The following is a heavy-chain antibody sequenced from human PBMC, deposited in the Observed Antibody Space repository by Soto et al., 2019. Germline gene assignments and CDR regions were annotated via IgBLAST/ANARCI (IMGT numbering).Heavy chain of an antibody. CDR2: IYSRGDT. J-gene: IGHJ6*03. CDR1: GFTVSSDY. D-gene: IGHD3-10*01. CDR3: ARGVDGDYQMDV. Sequence: GGSLRFSCAASGFTVSSDYMTWVRQAPGRGLEWVSVIYSRGDTYYADSVKGRSTISRDKFKNQLYLQMNSLRVEDTAVYYCARGVDGDYQMDVWGKGTTVTVSS. V-gene: IGHV3-66*01.